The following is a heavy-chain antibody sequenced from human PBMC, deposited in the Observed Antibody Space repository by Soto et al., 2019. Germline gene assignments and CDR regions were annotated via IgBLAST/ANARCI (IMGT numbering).Heavy chain of an antibody. V-gene: IGHV2-5*02. J-gene: IGHJ4*02. CDR2: IYWDDDK. D-gene: IGHD2-2*01. Sequence: QITLKESGPPLVKPTQTLTLTCTFSGFSLSTSGVGVGWIRQPPGKALEWLALIYWDDDKRYSPSLKSRLTITKDTSKNQVVLTMTNMDPVDTATYYCAHRGLGYCSSTSCYGGFDYWGQGTLVTVSS. CDR1: GFSLSTSGVG. CDR3: AHRGLGYCSSTSCYGGFDY.